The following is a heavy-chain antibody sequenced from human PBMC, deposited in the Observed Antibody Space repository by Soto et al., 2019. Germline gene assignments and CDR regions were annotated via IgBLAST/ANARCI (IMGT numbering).Heavy chain of an antibody. J-gene: IGHJ4*02. CDR3: AKDRGQRFGENYFDS. CDR2: IRDSGSRT. V-gene: IGHV3-23*01. Sequence: DVQMLESGGGLVQPGGSLRLSCEVSGFSFSDYVMSWVRQAQGKGLEWVSSIRDSGSRTYYSDCVQGRFTISRDNSKNTLYLQMNSLRVDDTDVFYCAKDRGQRFGENYFDSWGQGTLVTVSS. CDR1: GFSFSDYV. D-gene: IGHD3-10*01.